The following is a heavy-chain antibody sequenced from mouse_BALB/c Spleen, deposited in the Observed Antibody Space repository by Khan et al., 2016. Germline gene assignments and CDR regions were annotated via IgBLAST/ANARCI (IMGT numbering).Heavy chain of an antibody. Sequence: EVQLQESGPGLVKPSQSLSLTCTVTGYSITSDYAWNWIRQFPGNKLEWMGYISYSGSTSYNPSLNSRISITRDTSKNQFFLQSNSVTTEDTATXYCARAPPRWYFEVWGAGTTVTVSS. V-gene: IGHV3-2*02. CDR1: GYSITSDYA. J-gene: IGHJ1*01. CDR3: ARAPPRWYFEV. CDR2: ISYSGST.